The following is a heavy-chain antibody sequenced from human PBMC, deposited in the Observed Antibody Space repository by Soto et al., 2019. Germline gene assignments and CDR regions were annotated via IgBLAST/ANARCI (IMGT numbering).Heavy chain of an antibody. V-gene: IGHV3-48*01. Sequence: GGSLRLSCAASGFTFSTYSMSWVRQAPGKGLEWVSYISSISNTIYYADSVKGRFTISRDNAKNSLYLHMNSLSAEDTAVYYCARDLGSSWYPEYFQPWGQGTMVTVSS. CDR2: ISSISNTI. D-gene: IGHD6-13*01. CDR3: ARDLGSSWYPEYFQP. CDR1: GFTFSTYS. J-gene: IGHJ1*01.